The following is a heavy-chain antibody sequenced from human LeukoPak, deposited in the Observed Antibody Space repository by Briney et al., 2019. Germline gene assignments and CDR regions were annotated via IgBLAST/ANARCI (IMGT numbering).Heavy chain of an antibody. D-gene: IGHD1-7*01. CDR1: GGSISCYY. CDR3: ARGGWELFDY. V-gene: IGHV4-59*01. J-gene: IGHJ4*02. CDR2: IYYSGST. Sequence: PSETLSLTCTVSGGSISCYYWSWIRQPPGKGLEWIGYIYYSGSTNYNPSLKSRVTISVDTSKNQFSLKLNSVTAADTAVYYCARGGWELFDYWGQGTLVTVSS.